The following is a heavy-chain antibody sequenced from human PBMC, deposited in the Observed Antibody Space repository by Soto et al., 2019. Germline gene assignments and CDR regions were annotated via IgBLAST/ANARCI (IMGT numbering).Heavy chain of an antibody. CDR3: SSHDDYYGSGKV. D-gene: IGHD3-10*01. V-gene: IGHV5-51*01. J-gene: IGHJ4*02. Sequence: EVQLVQSGAEVKKPGESLKISCKGSGYSFTGYWIAWVRQMPGKGLEWMGIIYPGDSDTRYSPSFQGQVAISADKSISPYYMQWSSLQPSDTAMYFCSSHDDYYGSGKVWGQGTLVIVSS. CDR2: IYPGDSDT. CDR1: GYSFTGYW.